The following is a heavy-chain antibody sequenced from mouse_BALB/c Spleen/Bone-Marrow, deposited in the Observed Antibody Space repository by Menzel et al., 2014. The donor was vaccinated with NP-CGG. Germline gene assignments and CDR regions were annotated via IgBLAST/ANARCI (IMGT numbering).Heavy chain of an antibody. D-gene: IGHD2-2*01. CDR2: IYPYNGVT. CDR1: GYTFTDYN. Sequence: VQLQQSGPELLKPGASVKIPCKASGYTFTDYNMHWVKQSHGKSLEWIGYIYPYNGVTAYNQKFKSKATLTVDNSSSTAYMEFRSLTSEDSAVYYCARIYYGYEFTYWGQGTLVTVSA. CDR3: ARIYYGYEFTY. V-gene: IGHV1S29*02. J-gene: IGHJ3*01.